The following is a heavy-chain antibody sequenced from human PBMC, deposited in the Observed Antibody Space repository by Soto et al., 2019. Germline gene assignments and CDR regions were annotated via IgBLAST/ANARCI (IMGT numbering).Heavy chain of an antibody. CDR1: GFTFSSYD. V-gene: IGHV3-13*01. D-gene: IGHD5-12*01. Sequence: GESLKISCAASGFTFSSYDMHWVRQATGKGLEWVSAIGTAGDTYYPGSVKGRFTISRENAKNSLYLQMNSLRAEDTAVYYCARDTCGGYEGTCGFDPWGQGTLVTVSS. CDR2: IGTAGDT. CDR3: ARDTCGGYEGTCGFDP. J-gene: IGHJ5*02.